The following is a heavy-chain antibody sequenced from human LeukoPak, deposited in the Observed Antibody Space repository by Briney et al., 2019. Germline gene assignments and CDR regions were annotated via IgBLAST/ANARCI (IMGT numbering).Heavy chain of an antibody. CDR3: ARGALKFCSSTSCYTGGKALDV. CDR1: GGSFSGYY. V-gene: IGHV4-34*01. D-gene: IGHD2-2*02. Sequence: SETLSLTCAVYGGSFSGYYWSWIRQPPGKGLEWIGEINHSGSTNYNPSLKSRVTISVDTSKNQFSLKLCSVTAADTAVYYCARGALKFCSSTSCYTGGKALDVWGQGTTVTVSS. CDR2: INHSGST. J-gene: IGHJ6*02.